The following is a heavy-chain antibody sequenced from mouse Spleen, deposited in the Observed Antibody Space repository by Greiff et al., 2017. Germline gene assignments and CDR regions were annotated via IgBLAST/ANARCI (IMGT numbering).Heavy chain of an antibody. CDR1: GFTFSSYA. Sequence: EVKVVESGGGLVKPGGSLKLSCAASGFTFSSYAMSWVRQTPEKRLEWVATISSGGSYTYYPDSVKGRFTISRDNAKNTLYLQMSSLRSEDTAMYYCARAQLGLPWFAYWGQGTLVTVSA. D-gene: IGHD3-1*01. V-gene: IGHV5-9-1*01. J-gene: IGHJ3*01. CDR3: ARAQLGLPWFAY. CDR2: ISSGGSYT.